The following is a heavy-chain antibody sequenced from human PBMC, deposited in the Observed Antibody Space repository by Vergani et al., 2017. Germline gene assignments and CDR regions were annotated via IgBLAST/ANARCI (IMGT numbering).Heavy chain of an antibody. CDR1: GFTFSDYY. V-gene: IGHV3-11*06. CDR3: AREITGSGYFDL. Sequence: QVQLVESGGGLVKTGGSLRLSCAASGFTFSDYYMSWIRRAPGKGLEWVSYISSSSSYTNYADSVKGRFTISRDNAKNSLYLQMNSLRAEDTAVYYCAREITGSGYFDLWGRGTLVTVSS. D-gene: IGHD1-20*01. J-gene: IGHJ2*01. CDR2: ISSSSSYT.